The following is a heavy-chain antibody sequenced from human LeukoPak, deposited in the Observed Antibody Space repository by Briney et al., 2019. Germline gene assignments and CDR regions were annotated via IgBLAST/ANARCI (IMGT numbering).Heavy chain of an antibody. J-gene: IGHJ4*02. CDR2: IDPNSGGT. CDR1: GYTFTAYY. CDR3: ARDLGQGYYDY. V-gene: IGHV1-2*02. D-gene: IGHD3-22*01. Sequence: ASVKVSCKASGYTFTAYYMHWVRQAPGQGLEWMGWIDPNSGGTNYAQKFQGRVTMTRDTSINTAYMELSRLTSDDTAVYYCARDLGQGYYDYWGQGTLVTVSS.